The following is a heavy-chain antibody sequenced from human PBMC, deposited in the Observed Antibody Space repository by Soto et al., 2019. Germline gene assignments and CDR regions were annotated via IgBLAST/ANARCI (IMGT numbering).Heavy chain of an antibody. V-gene: IGHV3-30*18. J-gene: IGHJ4*02. Sequence: GGSLRLSCAASGFTFSSYGMHWVRQAPGKGLEWVAVISYDGSNKYYADSVKGRFTISRDNSKNTLYLQMNSLRAEDTAVYYCAKDLTFGGVIVPLGYWGQGTLVTVSS. CDR3: AKDLTFGGVIVPLGY. CDR2: ISYDGSNK. CDR1: GFTFSSYG. D-gene: IGHD3-16*02.